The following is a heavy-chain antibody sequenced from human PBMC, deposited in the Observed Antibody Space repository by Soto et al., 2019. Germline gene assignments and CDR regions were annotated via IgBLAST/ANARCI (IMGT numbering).Heavy chain of an antibody. CDR3: AKDTSSSRPCSFHL. CDR1: GFTFNNYA. CDR2: ISGGGDST. D-gene: IGHD2-15*01. Sequence: EVQLLESGGGLVQPGGSLRLSCAASGFTFNNYAMSWVRQAPGMGLEWVSAISGGGDSTYYADSVKGRFTISRDNSRNTLDLQENSLRAEDTAVYYCAKDTSSSRPCSFHLWGQGTLVTVSS. J-gene: IGHJ1*01. V-gene: IGHV3-23*01.